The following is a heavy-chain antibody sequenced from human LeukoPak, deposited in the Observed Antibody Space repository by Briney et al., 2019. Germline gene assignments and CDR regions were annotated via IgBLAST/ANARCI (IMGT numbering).Heavy chain of an antibody. V-gene: IGHV3-21*01. CDR1: GFTFSRYS. CDR2: ISSGGGYI. D-gene: IGHD3-10*01. CDR3: ARTYYATDGLDGFDV. Sequence: GGSLRLSCAASGFTFSRYSMNWVRQAPGKGLEWVSSISSGGGYIFYADSLRGRFTISRDNAKKSLSLQTSSLRAEDTAVYYCARTYYATDGLDGFDVWGQGTMVTVSS. J-gene: IGHJ3*01.